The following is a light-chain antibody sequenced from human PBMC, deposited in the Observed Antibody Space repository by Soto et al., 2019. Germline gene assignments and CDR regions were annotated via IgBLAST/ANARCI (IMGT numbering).Light chain of an antibody. J-gene: IGKJ2*01. CDR2: AAS. CDR3: QQSYSTPYT. V-gene: IGKV1-39*01. Sequence: DIQMTQSPSSLSASVGDRVTITCRASQSISSYLNWYQQKPGKAPKLLIYAASSLQSGVPSRFSGSGSGTDFPLTISSLQPEDFSTYYGQQSYSTPYTFGQGNKLEIK. CDR1: QSISSY.